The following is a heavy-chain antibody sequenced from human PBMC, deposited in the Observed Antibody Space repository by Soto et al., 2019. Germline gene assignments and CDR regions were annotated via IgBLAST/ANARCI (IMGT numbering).Heavy chain of an antibody. J-gene: IGHJ4*02. CDR1: GFTFNSDA. CDR2: ISYDGSKK. Sequence: QVQLVESGGGVVQPGRSLRLSYAAYGFTFNSDAMHWVRQALGKGLEWVAVISYDGSKKYYADSVKGRFTISRDNSKNTLYLQMNSLRAEDTAVYYCAGAYAAITPGDYWGQGTLVTVSS. V-gene: IGHV3-30-3*01. CDR3: AGAYAAITPGDY. D-gene: IGHD1-20*01.